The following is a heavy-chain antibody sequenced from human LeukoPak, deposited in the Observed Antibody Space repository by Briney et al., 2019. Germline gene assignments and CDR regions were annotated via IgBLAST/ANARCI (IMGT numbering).Heavy chain of an antibody. CDR2: ISGSGGST. CDR1: GFTFSSYA. CDR3: ARAVGDYGDYVWYYYYGMDV. Sequence: GGSLRLSCAASGFTFSSYAMSWVRQAPGKGLEWVSAISGSGGSTYYADSVKGRFTISRDNAKNSLYLQMNSLRAEDTAVYYCARAVGDYGDYVWYYYYGMDVWGQGTTVTVSS. D-gene: IGHD4-17*01. V-gene: IGHV3-23*01. J-gene: IGHJ6*02.